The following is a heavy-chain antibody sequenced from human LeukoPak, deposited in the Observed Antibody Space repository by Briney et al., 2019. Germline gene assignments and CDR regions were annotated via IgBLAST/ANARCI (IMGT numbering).Heavy chain of an antibody. CDR1: GDSISSGNW. Sequence: SGTLSLTCDVFGDSISSGNWWSWVRQPPGKGLEWIGEVCYSARTNYNPSLKSRVTMSVDNCKNQFSLNLKSVTAADTAVYYCARGELIYGMDVWGQGTTVTVSS. CDR3: ARGELIYGMDV. D-gene: IGHD1-7*01. J-gene: IGHJ6*02. CDR2: VCYSART. V-gene: IGHV4-4*02.